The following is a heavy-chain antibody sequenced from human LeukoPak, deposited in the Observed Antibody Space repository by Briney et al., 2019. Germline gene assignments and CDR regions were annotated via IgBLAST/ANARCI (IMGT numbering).Heavy chain of an antibody. V-gene: IGHV3-53*01. CDR2: IYRGGST. Sequence: GVSLRLSCAASGFTVSSNYMSGVRQSPGKGLEWVSDIYRGGSTYYADSVKGRVTISRDNSKNTMYLQMNSLRGEDTVVYYCARDLGQFDYWGQGTLVTVSS. CDR1: GFTVSSNY. D-gene: IGHD5-24*01. J-gene: IGHJ4*02. CDR3: ARDLGQFDY.